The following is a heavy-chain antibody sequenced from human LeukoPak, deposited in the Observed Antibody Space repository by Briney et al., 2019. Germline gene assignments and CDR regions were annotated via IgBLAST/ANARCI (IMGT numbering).Heavy chain of an antibody. V-gene: IGHV3-7*04. J-gene: IGHJ4*02. CDR3: ARGDAFSGDH. CDR2: IHPEGNEK. CDR1: GFTFSSYW. Sequence: GGSLRLSCAASGFTFSSYWMSWVRQAPGKGLEWVANIHPEGNEKYHVESVKGRFTISRDNAKNSLFLQMNGLRVEDTAVYYCARGDAFSGDHWGQGTLVTVSS.